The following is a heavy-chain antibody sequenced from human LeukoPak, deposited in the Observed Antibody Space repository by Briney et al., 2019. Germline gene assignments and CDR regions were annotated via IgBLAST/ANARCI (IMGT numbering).Heavy chain of an antibody. J-gene: IGHJ4*02. V-gene: IGHV1-2*02. Sequence: ASVKVSCKASGYTFTGYYMHWVRQAPGQGLEWMGWINPNSGGTNYAQKFQGRVTMTRDTSISTAYMELSRLRSDDTAVYYCARGLSDFWSGPTFDYWGQGTLVTVSS. CDR3: ARGLSDFWSGPTFDY. D-gene: IGHD3-3*01. CDR2: INPNSGGT. CDR1: GYTFTGYY.